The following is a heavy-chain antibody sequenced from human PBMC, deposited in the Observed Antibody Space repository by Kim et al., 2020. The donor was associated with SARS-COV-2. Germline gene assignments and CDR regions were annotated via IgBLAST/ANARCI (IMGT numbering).Heavy chain of an antibody. D-gene: IGHD6-13*01. J-gene: IGHJ3*02. V-gene: IGHV3-33*01. CDR2: IWYDGSNK. Sequence: GGSLRLSCAASGFTFSSYGMHWVRQAPGKGLEWVAVIWYDGSNKYYADSVKGRFTISRDNSKNTLYLQMNSLRAEDTAVYYCARDPGNSSSWYLPFGAFDIWGQGTMVTVSS. CDR1: GFTFSSYG. CDR3: ARDPGNSSSWYLPFGAFDI.